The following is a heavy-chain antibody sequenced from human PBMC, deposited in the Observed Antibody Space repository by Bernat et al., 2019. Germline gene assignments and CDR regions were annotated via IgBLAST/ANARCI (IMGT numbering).Heavy chain of an antibody. J-gene: IGHJ6*03. CDR2: ISGSGGST. D-gene: IGHD2-15*01. CDR1: GFTFSSYA. V-gene: IGHV3-23*01. Sequence: EVQLLESGGGLVQPGGSLRLSCAASGFTFSSYAMSWVRQAPGKGLEWVSAISGSGGSTYYADSVKGRFTISRDNSKNTLYLQMNSLRAEDTAVYYCATPVGDFPVVAATPFVLRYYYYYMDVWGKGTTVTVSS. CDR3: ATPVGDFPVVAATPFVLRYYYYYMDV.